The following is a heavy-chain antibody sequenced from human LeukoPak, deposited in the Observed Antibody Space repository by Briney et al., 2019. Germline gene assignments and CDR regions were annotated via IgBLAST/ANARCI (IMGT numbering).Heavy chain of an antibody. D-gene: IGHD1-26*01. J-gene: IGHJ4*02. V-gene: IGHV3-7*01. Sequence: GGSLRLSCAASGFTFSSYWMSWVRQAPGKGLEWVANIKQDGSEKYYVDSVKGRFTISRDNAKNSPYLQMNSLRAEDTAVYYCARDHEIVGAPREFDYWGQGTLVTVSS. CDR1: GFTFSSYW. CDR3: ARDHEIVGAPREFDY. CDR2: IKQDGSEK.